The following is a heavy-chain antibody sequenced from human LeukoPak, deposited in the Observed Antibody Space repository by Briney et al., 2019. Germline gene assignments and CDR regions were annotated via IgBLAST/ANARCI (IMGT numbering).Heavy chain of an antibody. CDR1: GFTFSAYA. Sequence: GGSLRLSCSASGFTFSAYAMYWVRQAPGKGLEYVSGISSNGGSSFYADSVKGRFTISRDNSKNTLYLQMSSLRAEDTAVYYCVKITSVPGGGRWGQGTRLTVSS. V-gene: IGHV3-64D*09. CDR2: ISSNGGSS. CDR3: VKITSVPGGGR. J-gene: IGHJ4*02. D-gene: IGHD1-14*01.